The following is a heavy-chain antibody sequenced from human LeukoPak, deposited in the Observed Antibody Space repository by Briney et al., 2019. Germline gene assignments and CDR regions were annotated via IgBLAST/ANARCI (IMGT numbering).Heavy chain of an antibody. D-gene: IGHD3-10*01. CDR1: GFTFSSYE. V-gene: IGHV3-48*03. Sequence: GGSLRLSCAASGFTFSSYEMNWVRQAPGKGREGVSYISSSGSTIYYADSVKGRFTISRDNAKNSLYLQMNSLRAEDTAVYYCARDPSGAYFDYWGQGTLVTVSS. CDR2: ISSSGSTI. J-gene: IGHJ4*02. CDR3: ARDPSGAYFDY.